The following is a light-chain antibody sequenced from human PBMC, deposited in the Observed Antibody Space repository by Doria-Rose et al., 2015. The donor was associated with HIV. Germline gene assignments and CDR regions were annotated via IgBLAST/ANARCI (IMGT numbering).Light chain of an antibody. CDR3: QQFNSYPHT. J-gene: IGKJ3*01. Sequence: IQMHQSPSSLSASVGDRVTITCRASQGISSALAWYQLKPGKTPKLLIYDASTLGSGVPSRFSGSGSGTDFTLTISSLQPEDFATYCCQQFNSYPHTFGPGTKVDVK. CDR2: DAS. V-gene: IGKV1-13*02. CDR1: QGISSA.